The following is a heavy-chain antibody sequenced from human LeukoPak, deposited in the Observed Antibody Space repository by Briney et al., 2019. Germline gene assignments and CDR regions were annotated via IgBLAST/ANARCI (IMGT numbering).Heavy chain of an antibody. D-gene: IGHD3-3*01. J-gene: IGHJ5*02. CDR3: ARDGRTIFGVDIQAMFDP. Sequence: ASEKVSCKASGDTFTSYGISWVRQAPGQGLEWMGWISAYNGNTNYAQKPQGRVTMTTDTSTSTAYMELRSLRSDDTAVYYCARDGRTIFGVDIQAMFDPWGQGTLVTVSS. V-gene: IGHV1-18*01. CDR1: GDTFTSYG. CDR2: ISAYNGNT.